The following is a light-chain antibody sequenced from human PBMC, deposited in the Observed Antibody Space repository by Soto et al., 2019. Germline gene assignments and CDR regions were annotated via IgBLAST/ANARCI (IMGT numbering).Light chain of an antibody. CDR2: GNS. CDR3: QSYDSSLSGYV. J-gene: IGLJ1*01. V-gene: IGLV1-40*01. CDR1: SSNIGAGYD. Sequence: QSVLTQPSSVSGAAGKRVTISCTGSSSNIGAGYDVHWYQQLPGTAPKLLIYGNSNRPSGVPDRFSGSKSGTSASLAITGLQAEDEADYYCQSYDSSLSGYVFGTGTKLTVL.